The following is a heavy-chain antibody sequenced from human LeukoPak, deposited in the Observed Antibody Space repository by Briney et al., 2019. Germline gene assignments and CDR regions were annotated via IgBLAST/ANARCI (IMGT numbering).Heavy chain of an antibody. V-gene: IGHV1-2*02. J-gene: IGHJ3*02. CDR1: GYTFTGYY. CDR2: INPNSGGT. CDR3: ARASESSSAIMTTVTDVAFDI. D-gene: IGHD4-17*01. Sequence: ASVKVSCKASGYTFTGYYMHWLRQAPGQGLEWMGWINPNSGGTNYAQKFQGRVTMTRDTSISTAYMELSRLRSDDTAVYYCARASESSSAIMTTVTDVAFDIWGQGTMVTVSS.